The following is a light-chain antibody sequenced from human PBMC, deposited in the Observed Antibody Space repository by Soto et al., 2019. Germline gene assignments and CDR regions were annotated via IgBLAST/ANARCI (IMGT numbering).Light chain of an antibody. CDR2: EGR. CDR1: GSDVGGYIL. V-gene: IGLV2-23*01. Sequence: QSALTQPASVSGSPGQSITISCTGTGSDVGGYILVSWYQQHPGKAPKLIIYEGRKRPSGVSDRFSGSKSGNTASLTISGLQPEDEAHYHCCSDVGSDTYVIFGGGTKLTVL. J-gene: IGLJ2*01. CDR3: CSDVGSDTYVI.